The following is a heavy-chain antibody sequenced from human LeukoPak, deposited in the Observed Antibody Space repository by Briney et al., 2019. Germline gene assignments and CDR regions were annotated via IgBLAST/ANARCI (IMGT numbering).Heavy chain of an antibody. Sequence: SETLSRTCTVSGGSISSYYWSWIRQPPGKGLEWIGYIYYSGSTNYNPSLKSRVTISVDTSKNQFSLKLSSVTAADTAVYYCASASGYYYDSSAPDAFDIWGQGTMVTVSS. CDR2: IYYSGST. D-gene: IGHD3-22*01. J-gene: IGHJ3*02. V-gene: IGHV4-59*01. CDR3: ASASGYYYDSSAPDAFDI. CDR1: GGSISSYY.